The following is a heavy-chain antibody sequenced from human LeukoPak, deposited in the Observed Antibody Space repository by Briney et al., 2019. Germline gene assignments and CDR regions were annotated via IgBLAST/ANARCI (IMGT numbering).Heavy chain of an antibody. Sequence: PSETLSLTCTVSGDSISSSNSYWGWIRQPPGKGLEWIGSIYYSGNTYYNASLKSRVTISVDTSKNQFSLKLSSVTAADTAVYYCARVTESYGSGRRHNYYYYYMDVWGKGTTVTISS. J-gene: IGHJ6*03. D-gene: IGHD3-10*01. V-gene: IGHV4-39*07. CDR1: GDSISSSNSY. CDR2: IYYSGNT. CDR3: ARVTESYGSGRRHNYYYYYMDV.